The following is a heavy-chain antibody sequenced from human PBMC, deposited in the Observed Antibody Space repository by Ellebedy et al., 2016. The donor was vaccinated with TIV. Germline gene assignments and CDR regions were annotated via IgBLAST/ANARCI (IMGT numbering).Heavy chain of an antibody. CDR3: ARESGPTRVLLC. Sequence: ASVKVSXXASGYTFTGYYMHWVRQAPGQGLEWMGWINPNSGGTNYAQKFQGRVTMTRDTSISTAYMELSRLRSDDTAVYYCARESGPTRVLLCWGQGTLVTVSS. J-gene: IGHJ4*02. CDR1: GYTFTGYY. V-gene: IGHV1-2*02. D-gene: IGHD2/OR15-2a*01. CDR2: INPNSGGT.